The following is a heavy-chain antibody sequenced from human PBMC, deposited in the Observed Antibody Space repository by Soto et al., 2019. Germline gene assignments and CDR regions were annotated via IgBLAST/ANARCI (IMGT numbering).Heavy chain of an antibody. CDR2: IVVGSGNT. Sequence: SVKVSCKASGFTFTSSAIQWVRQARGQRLEWIGWIVVGSGNTNYAQKFQERVTITRDMSTSTAYMELSSLRSEDTAVYYCAASVAATHEAFDIWGQGTMVTVSS. J-gene: IGHJ3*02. CDR1: GFTFTSSA. D-gene: IGHD2-15*01. V-gene: IGHV1-58*02. CDR3: AASVAATHEAFDI.